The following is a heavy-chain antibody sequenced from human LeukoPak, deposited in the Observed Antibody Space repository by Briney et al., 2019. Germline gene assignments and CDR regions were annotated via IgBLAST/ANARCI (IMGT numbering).Heavy chain of an antibody. Sequence: GESLKISCKGSGYSFATYWIGWVHQMPGKGLEWMGIIYPGDSDTRYSPSFQGQVTISADKSISTAYLRWSSLKASDTAVYYCARRRAVAGIYYFDHWGQGTLVTVSS. J-gene: IGHJ4*02. CDR2: IYPGDSDT. CDR1: GYSFATYW. D-gene: IGHD6-19*01. V-gene: IGHV5-51*07. CDR3: ARRRAVAGIYYFDH.